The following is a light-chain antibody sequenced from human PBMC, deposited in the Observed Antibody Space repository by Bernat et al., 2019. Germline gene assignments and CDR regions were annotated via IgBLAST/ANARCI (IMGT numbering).Light chain of an antibody. CDR1: RSNIGSNT. Sequence: QSVLTQPPSASGTPGQRVIISCSGSRSNIGSNTVNWYQHLPGTAPKLLIYRTDQRPSGVPDRFSGSKSGTSAPLTISGLQSEDEADYYCAAWDDSLIGVVFGGGTKLTVL. CDR2: RTD. CDR3: AAWDDSLIGVV. V-gene: IGLV1-44*01. J-gene: IGLJ2*01.